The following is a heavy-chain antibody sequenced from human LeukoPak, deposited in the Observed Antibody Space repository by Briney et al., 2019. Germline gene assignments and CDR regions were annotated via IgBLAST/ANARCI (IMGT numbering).Heavy chain of an antibody. CDR1: GFTFSDYY. CDR3: AREYRAPPPLDH. Sequence: NPGGSLRLSCAASGFTFSDYYMSWIRQAPGKGLEWVSYISSSGRTIYYADSVKGRFTISRDNAKNSLYMQMNSLRAEDTAVYYCAREYRAPPPLDHWGQGTLVTVSS. D-gene: IGHD5-12*01. CDR2: ISSSGRTI. J-gene: IGHJ5*02. V-gene: IGHV3-11*04.